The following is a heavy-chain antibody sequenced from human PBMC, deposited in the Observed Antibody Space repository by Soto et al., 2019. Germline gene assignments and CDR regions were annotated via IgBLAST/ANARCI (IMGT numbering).Heavy chain of an antibody. V-gene: IGHV4-31*03. D-gene: IGHD3-10*01. Sequence: QVHLQESGPGLVKPSQTRSLTCTVTGGSISRGGYYWSWIRQHPGKGLDWIGDMYYSGSTYYNPSLKSRVTISVDTSKNQFSLKLSSVTAADTAVYYCARALWFGTKGAFDIWGQGTMVTVSS. CDR2: MYYSGST. CDR3: ARALWFGTKGAFDI. J-gene: IGHJ3*02. CDR1: GGSISRGGYY.